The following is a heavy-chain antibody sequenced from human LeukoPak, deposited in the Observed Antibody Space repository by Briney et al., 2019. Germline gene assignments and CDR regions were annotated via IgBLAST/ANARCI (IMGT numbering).Heavy chain of an antibody. V-gene: IGHV3-72*01. Sequence: PGGSLRLSCGASGFTLSDHYVEWVPLSPGEGLEGVGCSGNKDSRYTTEYAASVKGRFTISRDESKNSLYLQMNSLKTEDTAVYLCTRGYSGKSVYAFDIWGQGTMVTVSS. CDR3: TRGYSGKSVYAFDI. J-gene: IGHJ3*02. CDR2: SGNKDSRYTT. CDR1: GFTLSDHY. D-gene: IGHD1-26*01.